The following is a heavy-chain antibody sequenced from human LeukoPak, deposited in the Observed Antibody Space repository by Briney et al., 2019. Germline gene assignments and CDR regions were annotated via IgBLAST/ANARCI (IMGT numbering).Heavy chain of an antibody. V-gene: IGHV4-4*07. CDR3: ARVNVAGRGRGTFDY. CDR2: IYTSGST. Sequence: SETLSLTCTVSGGSISSYYWSWIRQPAGKGLERIGRIYTSGSTNYNPSLRSRVTTSVDTSKNQFSLKLSSVTAADTAVYYCARVNVAGRGRGTFDYWGQGTLVTVSS. CDR1: GGSISSYY. D-gene: IGHD6-19*01. J-gene: IGHJ4*02.